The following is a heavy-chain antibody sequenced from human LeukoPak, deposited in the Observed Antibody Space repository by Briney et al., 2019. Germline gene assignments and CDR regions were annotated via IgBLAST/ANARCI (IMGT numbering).Heavy chain of an antibody. Sequence: GGSLRLSCPASGFTFSSYCMNWVRQAPGKGLEWVSSISSSSSYIYYADSVKGRFTISRDNAKNSLYLQMNSLRAEDTAVYYCARPGSGSYYHYYYYYGMDVWGQGTTVTVSS. CDR1: GFTFSSYC. D-gene: IGHD3-10*01. V-gene: IGHV3-21*04. J-gene: IGHJ6*02. CDR2: ISSSSSYI. CDR3: ARPGSGSYYHYYYYYGMDV.